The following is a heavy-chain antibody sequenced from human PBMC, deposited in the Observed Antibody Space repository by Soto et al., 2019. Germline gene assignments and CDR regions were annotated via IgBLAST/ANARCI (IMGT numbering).Heavy chain of an antibody. J-gene: IGHJ4*02. CDR1: RFTFSNYA. V-gene: IGHV3-23*01. CDR2: INIVGGAT. Sequence: EVQLLESGGGLVQPGGSLRLSCVASRFTFSNYAMSWVRQAPAKAPEWVSSINIVGGATNYADSVRGRFAMSRDDSTNTVFLQMNSLRADDTAVYYCTKNYYFDSWGQGTLVTVSS. CDR3: TKNYYFDS.